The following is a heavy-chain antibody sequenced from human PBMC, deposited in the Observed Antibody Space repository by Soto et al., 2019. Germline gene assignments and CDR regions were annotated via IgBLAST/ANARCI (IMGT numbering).Heavy chain of an antibody. J-gene: IGHJ6*02. V-gene: IGHV4-34*01. CDR2: INHSGST. CDR3: ARGLSYGLYYYYYGMDV. CDR1: GGSFIGYY. Sequence: SETLSLTCAVYGGSFIGYYWSLIRHPPWKGLEWIVEINHSGSTNYNPSLKSRVTISVDTSKNQFSLKLSSVTAADTAVYYCARGLSYGLYYYYYGMDVWGQGTTVTVSS. D-gene: IGHD5-18*01.